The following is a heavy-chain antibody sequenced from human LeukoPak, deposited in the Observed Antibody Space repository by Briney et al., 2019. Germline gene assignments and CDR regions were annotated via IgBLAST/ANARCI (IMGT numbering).Heavy chain of an antibody. D-gene: IGHD1-7*01. V-gene: IGHV1-8*03. CDR2: MNPNSGNT. Sequence: ASVRVSCKASGYTLTSYDINWVRQATGQGLEWMGWMNPNSGNTGYAQKFQGRVTITRNTSISTAYMELSSLRSEDTAVYYCARGYRYNWNYGGLAYWGQGTLVTVSS. CDR3: ARGYRYNWNYGGLAY. J-gene: IGHJ4*02. CDR1: GYTLTSYD.